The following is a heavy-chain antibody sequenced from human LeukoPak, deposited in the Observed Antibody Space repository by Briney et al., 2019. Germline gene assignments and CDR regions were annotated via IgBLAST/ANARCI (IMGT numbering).Heavy chain of an antibody. CDR1: GGSMFSYY. Sequence: PSKTLSLTCSVSGGSMFSYYWNWIRQPPGKGLEWIGYIYSSGITNYNPSLRSRGTISVATSRNQFSLRLTSVTAEDTAIYYCARRAYYDSSGFHPTSGYFDLWGRGTLVTVSS. CDR3: ARRAYYDSSGFHPTSGYFDL. D-gene: IGHD3-16*01. V-gene: IGHV4-4*08. J-gene: IGHJ2*01. CDR2: IYSSGIT.